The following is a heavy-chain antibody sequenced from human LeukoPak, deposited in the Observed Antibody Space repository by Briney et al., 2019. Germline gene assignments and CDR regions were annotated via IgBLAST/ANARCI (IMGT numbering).Heavy chain of an antibody. CDR1: GGSFSGYY. CDR3: ATGTGRLGNNWFDP. D-gene: IGHD4-17*01. J-gene: IGHJ5*02. V-gene: IGHV4-34*01. CDR2: INHSGSS. Sequence: PSETLSLTCAVYGGSFSGYYWSWIRQPPGKGLEWIGEINHSGSSNYNPSLKSRVTISVDTSKNQFSLKLSSVTAADTAVYYCATGTGRLGNNWFDPWGQGTLVTVSS.